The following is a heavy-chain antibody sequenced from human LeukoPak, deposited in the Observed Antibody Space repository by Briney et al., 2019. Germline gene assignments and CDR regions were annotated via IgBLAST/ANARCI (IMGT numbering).Heavy chain of an antibody. V-gene: IGHV3-74*01. D-gene: IGHD3-22*01. J-gene: IGHJ4*02. CDR1: GFTLSDHW. Sequence: GGSLRLSCAASGFTLSDHWMHWVRQAPGKGLVSVALIKIDGSTKTLADSVKGRFTISRDNAKNTQYLQMNSLRVAETAVYFCAGDEIFYDGIAYSSGFDYWGQGALVTVSS. CDR3: AGDEIFYDGIAYSSGFDY. CDR2: IKIDGSTK.